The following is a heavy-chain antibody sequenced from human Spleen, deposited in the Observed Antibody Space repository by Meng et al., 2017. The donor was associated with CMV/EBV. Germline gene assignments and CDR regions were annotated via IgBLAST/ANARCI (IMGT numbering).Heavy chain of an antibody. CDR1: SISSGGYY. V-gene: IGHV4-31*02. J-gene: IGHJ4*02. CDR3: ARDLRHSSGWYYGMGY. D-gene: IGHD6-19*01. Sequence: SISSGGYYWSWIRQHPGKGLEWIGYIYYSGSIYYNPSLKSRVTISVDTSKNQFSLKLSSVTAADTAVYYCARDLRHSSGWYYGMGYWGQGTLVTVSS. CDR2: IYYSGSI.